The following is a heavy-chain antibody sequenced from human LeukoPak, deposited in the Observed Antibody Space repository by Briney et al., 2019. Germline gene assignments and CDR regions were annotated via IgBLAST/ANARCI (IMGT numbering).Heavy chain of an antibody. CDR2: INSDGRST. CDR3: ARDPDSSGWSSFEY. V-gene: IGHV3-74*01. J-gene: IGHJ4*02. Sequence: PGGSLRLSCAASGFTFSRYGMHWVRHAPGKGVVWVSRINSDGRSTNYADSVKGRFTISRDNAESTLYLQITSLRAEDTAVYYCARDPDSSGWSSFEYWGQGSLVTV. CDR1: GFTFSRYG. D-gene: IGHD6-19*01.